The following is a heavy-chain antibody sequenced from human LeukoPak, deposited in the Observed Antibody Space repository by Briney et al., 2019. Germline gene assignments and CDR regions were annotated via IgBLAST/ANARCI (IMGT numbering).Heavy chain of an antibody. CDR2: ISAYNGNT. Sequence: GASVKVSCKASGYTFTSYGISWVRQAPGQGLEWMGWISAYNGNTNYAQKLQGRVTITTDTSTSTAYMELRSLRSDDTAVYYCARDQWGYYYDSSGYYSVDAFDIWGQGTMVTVSS. CDR3: ARDQWGYYYDSSGYYSVDAFDI. CDR1: GYTFTSYG. D-gene: IGHD3-22*01. V-gene: IGHV1-18*01. J-gene: IGHJ3*02.